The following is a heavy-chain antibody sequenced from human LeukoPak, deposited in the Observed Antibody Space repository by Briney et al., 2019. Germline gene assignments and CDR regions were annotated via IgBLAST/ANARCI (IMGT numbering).Heavy chain of an antibody. CDR2: IISISSPI. J-gene: IGHJ6*04. Sequence: PGGSLRLSCAASGFTFSSYSMNWVRQAPGKGLEWVSYIISISSPINYADSVKGRFTISRDNAKNSLYLQMNSLRAEDTAVYYCAELGITMIGGVWGKGNTVTISS. CDR3: AELGITMIGGV. D-gene: IGHD3-10*02. V-gene: IGHV3-48*04. CDR1: GFTFSSYS.